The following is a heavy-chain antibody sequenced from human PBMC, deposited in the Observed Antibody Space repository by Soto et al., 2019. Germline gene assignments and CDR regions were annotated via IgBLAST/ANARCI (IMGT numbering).Heavy chain of an antibody. CDR1: GFTFNTYA. J-gene: IGHJ5*02. V-gene: IGHV3-48*02. Sequence: GGSLRLSCAASGFTFNTYAMNWVRQAPGKGLEWVSYISSSGSTIYYADSVKGRFTISRDNAKNSLYLQMNSLRDEDTAVYYCAREGEGHCISSSCLNWFDPWGQGTMVTVSS. CDR3: AREGEGHCISSSCLNWFDP. D-gene: IGHD2-2*01. CDR2: ISSSGSTI.